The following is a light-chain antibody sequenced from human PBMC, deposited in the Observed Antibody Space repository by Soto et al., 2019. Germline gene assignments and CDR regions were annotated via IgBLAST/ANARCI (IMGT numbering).Light chain of an antibody. CDR2: EVN. Sequence: QSVLTQPASVSGSPGQSITISCTGTSNDVGGYKYVSWYQQHPGKAPKVMIYEVNNRPSGVSNRFSGSKSGNTASLTISGLQAEDEADYYCSSYTSSSTEVFGGGTQLTVL. CDR3: SSYTSSSTEV. V-gene: IGLV2-14*01. CDR1: SNDVGGYKY. J-gene: IGLJ7*01.